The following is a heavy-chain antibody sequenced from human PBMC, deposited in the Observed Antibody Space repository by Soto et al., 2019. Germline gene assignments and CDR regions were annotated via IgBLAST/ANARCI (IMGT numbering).Heavy chain of an antibody. CDR1: GFTFSSYA. CDR3: AAYLGY. Sequence: GGSLRLSCAASGFTFSSYAMHWVRQAPGKGLEWVAVISYDGSKKYYADSVKGRFTISRDNSKNTLYLQMNSLRAEDTAVYYCAAYLGYWGQGTLVTVSS. J-gene: IGHJ4*02. V-gene: IGHV3-30-3*01. CDR2: ISYDGSKK.